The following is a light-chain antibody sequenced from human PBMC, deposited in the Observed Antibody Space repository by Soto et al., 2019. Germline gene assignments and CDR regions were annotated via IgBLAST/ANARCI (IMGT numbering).Light chain of an antibody. V-gene: IGLV2-8*01. CDR3: SSYAGSNFWV. CDR2: EVS. Sequence: QSALTQPSSASGSPGESVTISCTGTGSDVGGYKYVSWYQQHPGKAPKLIIYEVSQRPSGVPDRFSGSKSGNTASLTVSGLQAEDEADYYCSSYAGSNFWVFGGGTKVTVL. J-gene: IGLJ3*02. CDR1: GSDVGGYKY.